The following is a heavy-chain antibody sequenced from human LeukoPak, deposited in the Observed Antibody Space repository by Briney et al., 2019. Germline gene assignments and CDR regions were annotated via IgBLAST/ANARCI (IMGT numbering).Heavy chain of an antibody. J-gene: IGHJ4*02. CDR1: GFTFSSYT. D-gene: IGHD1-26*01. Sequence: GGSLRLSCAASGFTFSSYTMSWVRQAPGKGLEWISGISGSGASTYYADSVKGRFTISRDDSRNTLYLQMNSLRGDDTAVYYCAKDVGKWESLHFFDYWGQGTLVTVSS. CDR3: AKDVGKWESLHFFDY. CDR2: ISGSGAST. V-gene: IGHV3-23*01.